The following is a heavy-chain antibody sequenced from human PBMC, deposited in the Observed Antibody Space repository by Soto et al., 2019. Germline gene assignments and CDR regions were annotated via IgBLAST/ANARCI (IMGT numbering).Heavy chain of an antibody. V-gene: IGHV3-53*02. CDR3: ARDRRTAADYYCYGMDV. Sequence: EVQLVETGGGLIQPGGSLRLSCAASGFTVSSNYMSWVRQAPGKGLEWVSVIYSGGSTYYADSVKGRFTISRDNSKNTLYLQMNSLRAEDTAVYYCARDRRTAADYYCYGMDVWGQGTTVTVSS. CDR2: IYSGGST. D-gene: IGHD6-13*01. CDR1: GFTVSSNY. J-gene: IGHJ6*02.